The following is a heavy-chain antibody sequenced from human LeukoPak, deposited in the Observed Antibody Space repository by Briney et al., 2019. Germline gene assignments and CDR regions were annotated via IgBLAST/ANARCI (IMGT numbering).Heavy chain of an antibody. Sequence: GGSLRLSCAASGFTFSSYSMSWVRQAPGKGLEWVSGITVTGDTYYADSLKGRFTISRENSRNTLYLQMNSLRADDTAVYYCAKVPVWQQLVDYWGQGTLVTVSS. V-gene: IGHV3-23*01. D-gene: IGHD6-13*01. CDR3: AKVPVWQQLVDY. J-gene: IGHJ4*02. CDR2: ITVTGDT. CDR1: GFTFSSYS.